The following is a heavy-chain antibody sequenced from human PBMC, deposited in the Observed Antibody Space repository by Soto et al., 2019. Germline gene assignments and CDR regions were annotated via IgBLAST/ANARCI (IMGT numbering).Heavy chain of an antibody. CDR1: GYSFTSYW. Sequence: PGESLKISCKGSGYSFTSYWIGWVRQMPGKGLEWMGIIYPGDSDTRYSPSFQGQVTISADKSISTAYLQWSSLKASDTAIYYCARCPYYDFCRGSSHPNSYHYGMDVWRQGTTVTVSS. CDR3: ARCPYYDFCRGSSHPNSYHYGMDV. J-gene: IGHJ6*02. V-gene: IGHV5-51*01. CDR2: IYPGDSDT. D-gene: IGHD3-3*01.